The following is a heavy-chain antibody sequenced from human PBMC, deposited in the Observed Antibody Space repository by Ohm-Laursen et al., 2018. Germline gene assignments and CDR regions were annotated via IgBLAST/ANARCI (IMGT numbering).Heavy chain of an antibody. CDR3: ASTEPSNYYYDSSGYAFEY. D-gene: IGHD3-22*01. Sequence: TLPLTCTVSGGSISSGGYYWNWIRQHPGKGLEWIGYIYYSGSTYYNPSLKSRVTISVDTSKNQFSLKLSSVTAADTAVYYCASTEPSNYYYDSSGYAFEYWGQGTLVTVSS. V-gene: IGHV4-31*03. CDR2: IYYSGST. J-gene: IGHJ4*02. CDR1: GGSISSGGYY.